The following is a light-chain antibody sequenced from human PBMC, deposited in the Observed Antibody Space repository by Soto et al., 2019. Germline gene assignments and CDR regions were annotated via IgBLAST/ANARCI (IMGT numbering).Light chain of an antibody. CDR1: SSVVGGYDY. CDR2: DVN. J-gene: IGLJ2*01. V-gene: IGLV2-14*03. Sequence: QSALTQPASVSGSPGQSITISCTGTSSVVGGYDYVSWYQQHPGKAPRLMIYDVNNRPSGVSNRFSGSKSGNTASLTISGLQSEEDADYYCSSYTSSSLLVVFGGGTKLTVL. CDR3: SSYTSSSLLVV.